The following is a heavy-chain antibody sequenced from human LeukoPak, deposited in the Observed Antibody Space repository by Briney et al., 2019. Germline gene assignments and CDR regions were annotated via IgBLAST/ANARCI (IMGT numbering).Heavy chain of an antibody. Sequence: ASVKVSCKASGGTFSSYAISWVRQAPGQGLEWMGGIIPIFGTANYAQKFQGRVTITADESTSTAYMELSSLRSEDTAVYYCARGGAYGDYALDWGQGILVTVSS. CDR3: ARGGAYGDYALD. CDR1: GGTFSSYA. J-gene: IGHJ4*02. CDR2: IIPIFGTA. V-gene: IGHV1-69*13. D-gene: IGHD4-17*01.